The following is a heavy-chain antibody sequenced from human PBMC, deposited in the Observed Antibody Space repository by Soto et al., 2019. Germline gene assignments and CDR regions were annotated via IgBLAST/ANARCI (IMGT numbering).Heavy chain of an antibody. J-gene: IGHJ4*02. D-gene: IGHD3-10*01. CDR3: AGGDIIRLSARFDY. CDR2: INAGNGNT. CDR1: GYTFTSYA. Sequence: GASVKVSCKASGYTFTSYAMHWVRQAPGQRLEWMGWINAGNGNTKYSQKFQGRVTITRDTSASTAYMELSSLRSEDTAVYYCAGGDIIRLSARFDYWGQGTLVTVSS. V-gene: IGHV1-3*01.